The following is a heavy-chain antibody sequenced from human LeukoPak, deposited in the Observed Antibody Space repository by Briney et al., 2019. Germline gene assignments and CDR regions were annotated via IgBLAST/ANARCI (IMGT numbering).Heavy chain of an antibody. J-gene: IGHJ4*02. CDR1: GSSIGSGSYY. D-gene: IGHD6-6*01. Sequence: SQTLSLTCTVSGSSIGSGSYYWSWIRQPAGKGLEWIGRIYTSGSTNYNPSLKSRVTISVDTSKNQFSLKLSSVTAADTAVYYCARELEYSSSSPIDYWGQGTLVTVSS. CDR2: IYTSGST. V-gene: IGHV4-61*02. CDR3: ARELEYSSSSPIDY.